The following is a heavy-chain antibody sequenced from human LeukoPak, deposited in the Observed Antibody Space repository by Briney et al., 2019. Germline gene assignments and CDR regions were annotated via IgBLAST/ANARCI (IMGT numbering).Heavy chain of an antibody. Sequence: GGSLRLSCAASGFTFSSYAMSWVRQAPGKGLEWVSAISGSGGSTHYADSVRGRFTISRDNSKNTLYLQTNSLRAEDTAVYYCAKDLRYYDGYWGQGTLVIVSS. CDR3: AKDLRYYDGY. V-gene: IGHV3-23*01. CDR2: ISGSGGST. CDR1: GFTFSSYA. J-gene: IGHJ4*02. D-gene: IGHD3-22*01.